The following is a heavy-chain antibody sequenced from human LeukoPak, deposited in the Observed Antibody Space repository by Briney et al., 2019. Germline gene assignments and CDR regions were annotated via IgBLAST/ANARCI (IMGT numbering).Heavy chain of an antibody. CDR3: ARVYNWFDP. Sequence: SETLSLTCTVSGGSISSGSYYWSSIRQPAGKGLEWIGRIYTSGSTNYNPSLKSRVTISVDTYKNQFSLKLSSVTAADTAVYYCARVYNWFDPWGQGTRVTVSS. V-gene: IGHV4-61*02. CDR1: GGSISSGSYY. J-gene: IGHJ5*02. CDR2: IYTSGST.